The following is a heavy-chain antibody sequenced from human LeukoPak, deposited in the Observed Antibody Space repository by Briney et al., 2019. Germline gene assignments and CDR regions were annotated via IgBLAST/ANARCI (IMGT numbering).Heavy chain of an antibody. V-gene: IGHV3-30-3*02. J-gene: IGHJ5*02. CDR3: AKSGGYSGYATRNWFDP. D-gene: IGHD5-12*01. CDR1: GFTFSSYA. Sequence: GGSLRLSCAASGFTFSSYAMHWVRQAPGKGLEWVAVISYDGSNKYYADSVKGRFTISRDNSKNTLYLQMNSLRAEDTAVYYCAKSGGYSGYATRNWFDPWGQGTLVTVSS. CDR2: ISYDGSNK.